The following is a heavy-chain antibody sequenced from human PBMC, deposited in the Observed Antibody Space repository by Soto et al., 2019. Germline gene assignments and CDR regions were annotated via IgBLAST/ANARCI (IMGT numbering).Heavy chain of an antibody. CDR1: GFTFSSYA. CDR2: ISYDGSNK. Sequence: HPGGSLRLSCAASGFTFSSYAMHWVRQAPGKGLEWVAVISYDGSNKYYADSVKGRFTISRDNSKNTLYLQMNSLRAEDTAVYYCAREEDPSYGMDVWGQGTTVTVSS. V-gene: IGHV3-30-3*01. J-gene: IGHJ6*02. CDR3: AREEDPSYGMDV.